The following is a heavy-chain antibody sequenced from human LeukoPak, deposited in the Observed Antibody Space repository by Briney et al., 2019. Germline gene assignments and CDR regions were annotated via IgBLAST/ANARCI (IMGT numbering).Heavy chain of an antibody. Sequence: ASVKVSCKASGYTFTSFLISWVRQAPGQGLEWMGWISGYDGNTKYPQRFQGRVTMTTDTSTSTAYMELRSLRSDDTAVYYCARTGVATLIDYWGQGTLVTVSS. CDR1: GYTFTSFL. D-gene: IGHD5-12*01. J-gene: IGHJ4*02. CDR3: ARTGVATLIDY. V-gene: IGHV1-18*01. CDR2: ISGYDGNT.